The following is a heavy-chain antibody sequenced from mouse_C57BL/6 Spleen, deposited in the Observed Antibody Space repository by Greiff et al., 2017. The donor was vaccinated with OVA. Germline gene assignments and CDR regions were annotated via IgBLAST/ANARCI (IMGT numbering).Heavy chain of an antibody. CDR3: ARSDGNYDLAY. J-gene: IGHJ3*01. CDR2: ILPGSGST. Sequence: QVQLQQSGAELMKPGASVKLSCKATGYTFTGYRIEWVKQRPVHGLEWIGEILPGSGSTNYNEKFKGKATFTADKSSNTAYMKLSSLTTEDSAIYYCARSDGNYDLAYWGQGTLVTVSA. D-gene: IGHD2-1*01. CDR1: GYTFTGYR. V-gene: IGHV1-9*01.